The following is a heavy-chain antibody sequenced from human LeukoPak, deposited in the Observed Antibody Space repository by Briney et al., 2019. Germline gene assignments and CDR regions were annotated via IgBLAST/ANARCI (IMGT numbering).Heavy chain of an antibody. J-gene: IGHJ4*02. V-gene: IGHV1-69*04. CDR3: ARGDLDSSGYYSSPFDY. Sequence: AASVKVSCKASGGTFSSYAISWVRQAPGQGLEWMGRIIPILGIANYAQKFQGRVTITADKSTSTAYMELSSLRSEDTAVYYCARGDLDSSGYYSSPFDYWGQGTLVTVSS. D-gene: IGHD3-22*01. CDR1: GGTFSSYA. CDR2: IIPILGIA.